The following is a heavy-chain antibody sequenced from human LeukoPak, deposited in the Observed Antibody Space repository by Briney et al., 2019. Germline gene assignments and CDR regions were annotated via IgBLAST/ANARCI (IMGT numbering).Heavy chain of an antibody. V-gene: IGHV3-23*01. CDR3: AKGYSGSYSAFDY. Sequence: GGSLRLSCAAPGFTFSSYAMIWVRQAPGKGLEWVSTISSSGDSTYYADSVKGRFTISRDNSKNTLYLQMNSLRAEDTAVYFCAKGYSGSYSAFDYWGQGTLVTVSS. D-gene: IGHD1-26*01. J-gene: IGHJ4*02. CDR1: GFTFSSYA. CDR2: ISSSGDST.